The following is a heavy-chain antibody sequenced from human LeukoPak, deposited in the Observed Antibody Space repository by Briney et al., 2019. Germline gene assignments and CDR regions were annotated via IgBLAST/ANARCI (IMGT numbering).Heavy chain of an antibody. D-gene: IGHD6-6*01. Sequence: SETLSLTCSVSGGSISVYYWNWVRQSPGKGLEWIGSISYSGSTNYNPSFKSRFPISIDTSKTRFTLKVSSVIAADTAMYYCARGGSRSYTSSTLDYWGQGTLVTVSS. CDR1: GGSISVYY. V-gene: IGHV4-59*12. J-gene: IGHJ4*02. CDR2: ISYSGST. CDR3: ARGGSRSYTSSTLDY.